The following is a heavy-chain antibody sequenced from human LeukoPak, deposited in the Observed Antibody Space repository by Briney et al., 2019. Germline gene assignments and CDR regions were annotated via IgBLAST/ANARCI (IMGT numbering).Heavy chain of an antibody. CDR2: IKQDGSDK. J-gene: IGHJ4*02. CDR3: ARNWGSLDY. CDR1: GFTFSSYV. D-gene: IGHD7-27*01. V-gene: IGHV3-7*04. Sequence: QPGGTLRLSCAASGFTFSSYVLSWVRQAPGKGLEWVASIKQDGSDKYYVDSVKGRFTISRDNAKNSLDLQMNSLRAEDTAVYYCARNWGSLDYWGQGTLVTVSS.